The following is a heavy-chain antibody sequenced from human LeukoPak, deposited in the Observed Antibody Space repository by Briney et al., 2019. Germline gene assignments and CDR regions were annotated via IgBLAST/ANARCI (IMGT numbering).Heavy chain of an antibody. CDR1: GFAFSGSA. Sequence: GGSLRLSCAASGFAFSGSAIHWVRRASGKGLEWVGRIRSKTNNYETTYAPSVIGRFAISRDDSKNTAYLQMNGLKAEDTAMYYCTRPSYGDYADDYWGQGTLVTVSS. J-gene: IGHJ4*02. CDR2: IRSKTNNYET. CDR3: TRPSYGDYADDY. D-gene: IGHD4-17*01. V-gene: IGHV3-73*01.